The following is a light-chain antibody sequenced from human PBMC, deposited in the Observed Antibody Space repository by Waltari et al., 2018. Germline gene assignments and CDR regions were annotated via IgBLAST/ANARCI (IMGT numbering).Light chain of an antibody. V-gene: IGLV2-23*02. CDR1: SSDVGSYNL. Sequence: QSALTQPASVSGSPGQSITISCTGTSSDVGSYNLVSWYQQHPGKAPKLMIYDVSERPSGVSNRFSGSKSGNTASLTISGLQAEDEADYYCCSYAGSSTFVVFGGGTKLTVL. J-gene: IGLJ2*01. CDR2: DVS. CDR3: CSYAGSSTFVV.